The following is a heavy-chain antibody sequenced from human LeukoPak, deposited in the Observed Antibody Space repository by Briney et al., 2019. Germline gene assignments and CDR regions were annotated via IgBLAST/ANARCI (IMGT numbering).Heavy chain of an antibody. CDR1: GFTFSSYG. CDR2: ISYDGSNK. CDR3: AKGRYCSGGSCYPLDY. Sequence: GGSLRLSCAASGFTFSSYGMHWVRQAPGKGLEWVAVISYDGSNKYYADSVKGRFTISRDNSKNTLYLQMNSLRAEDTAVYYCAKGRYCSGGSCYPLDYWGQGTLVTVSS. J-gene: IGHJ4*02. V-gene: IGHV3-30*18. D-gene: IGHD2-15*01.